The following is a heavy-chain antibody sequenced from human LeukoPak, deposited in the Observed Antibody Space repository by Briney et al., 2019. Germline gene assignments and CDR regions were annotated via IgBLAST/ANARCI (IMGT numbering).Heavy chain of an antibody. D-gene: IGHD4-23*01. J-gene: IGHJ4*02. CDR1: GYTFTSHY. CDR2: INPSGGRT. Sequence: GASVKVSCKASGYTFTSHYIHWVRQAPGQGLEWMGTINPSGGRTTFAQKFQGRVTMTKDTSTSTVYMELSSLRSDDTAVYYCARGSVVTPLDWGQGTLVTVSS. V-gene: IGHV1-46*01. CDR3: ARGSVVTPLD.